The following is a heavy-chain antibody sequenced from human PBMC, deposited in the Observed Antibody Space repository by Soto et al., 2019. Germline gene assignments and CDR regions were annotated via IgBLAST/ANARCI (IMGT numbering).Heavy chain of an antibody. V-gene: IGHV4-59*08. J-gene: IGHJ3*02. CDR1: GGSISGYY. D-gene: IGHD3-3*01. CDR3: ARHWSTGRSACDI. Sequence: SETLSLTCAVSGGSISGYYWGWIRQPPGRGLEWIGYVYYSGNTNYNPALKSRVTISVDTPKNQFSLKLSSVTAADTAVYYCARHWSTGRSACDIWGQGTMVTVSS. CDR2: VYYSGNT.